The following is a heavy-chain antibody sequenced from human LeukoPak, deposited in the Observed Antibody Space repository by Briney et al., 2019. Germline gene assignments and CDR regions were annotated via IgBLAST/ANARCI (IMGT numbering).Heavy chain of an antibody. CDR3: ATSPYSSSWFDS. D-gene: IGHD6-13*01. J-gene: IGHJ5*01. V-gene: IGHV3-7*01. CDR1: GLTFSTYW. CDR2: IEQDGSEK. Sequence: QAGGSLRLSCAASGLTFSTYWMSWVRQAPGKGLEWVANIEQDGSEKYYVDSVKGRFTISRDNAKNSLYLQMVSLRAEDTAVYYCATSPYSSSWFDSWGQGTLVTVSS.